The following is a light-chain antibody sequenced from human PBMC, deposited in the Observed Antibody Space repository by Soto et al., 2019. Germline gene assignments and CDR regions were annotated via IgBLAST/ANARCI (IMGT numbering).Light chain of an antibody. CDR1: QSISTY. J-gene: IGKJ3*01. CDR3: QQSYSTPFT. CDR2: AAS. V-gene: IGKV1-39*01. Sequence: DIQMTQSPSSLSASVGDRVTITCRASQSISTYLNWYQQKPGKAPKLLIFAASSVQSGVPSSFSGSGSGTDFTLTISSLQPEDFATDYCQQSYSTPFTFGPGTKVDIQ.